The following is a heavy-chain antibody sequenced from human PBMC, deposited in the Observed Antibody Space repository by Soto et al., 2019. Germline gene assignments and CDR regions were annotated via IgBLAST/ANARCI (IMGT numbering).Heavy chain of an antibody. J-gene: IGHJ6*03. V-gene: IGHV4-31*03. CDR3: ARVMGYCSSTSCYRTYYYLDV. Sequence: LSLTCTVSGGSISSGGYYWSWIRQHPGKGLGWIGYIYSSGGTYYNPSLKSRVTISVDTSKNQFSLKLYSVTAADTAVYYCARVMGYCSSTSCYRTYYYLDVWGKGTTVTVSS. D-gene: IGHD2-2*01. CDR1: GGSISSGGYY. CDR2: IYSSGGT.